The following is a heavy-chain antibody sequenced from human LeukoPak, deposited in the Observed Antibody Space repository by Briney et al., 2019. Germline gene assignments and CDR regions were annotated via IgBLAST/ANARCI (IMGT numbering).Heavy chain of an antibody. CDR3: ARAPSGSYAFDI. Sequence: ASVKVSCNASGYTFTGYYMHWVRQAPGQGLELMGWINPNSGGTNYAQKFHGRVTMTRDTSISTAYMELSRLRSDDTAVYYCARAPSGSYAFDIWGQGTMVTVSS. CDR1: GYTFTGYY. J-gene: IGHJ3*02. D-gene: IGHD1-26*01. V-gene: IGHV1-2*02. CDR2: INPNSGGT.